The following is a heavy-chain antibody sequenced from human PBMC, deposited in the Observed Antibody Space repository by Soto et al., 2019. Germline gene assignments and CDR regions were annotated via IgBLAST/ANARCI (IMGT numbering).Heavy chain of an antibody. J-gene: IGHJ4*02. Sequence: MKICREGSRYSFTSSWIGWVRQMPGKGLEWMGIIYPGDSDTRYSPSFQGQVTISADKSISTAYLQWSSLKASDTAMYYCARRIAAAGMGFDFDYWGQGTLVTVS. D-gene: IGHD6-13*01. CDR1: RYSFTSSW. V-gene: IGHV5-51*01. CDR2: IYPGDSDT. CDR3: ARRIAAAGMGFDFDY.